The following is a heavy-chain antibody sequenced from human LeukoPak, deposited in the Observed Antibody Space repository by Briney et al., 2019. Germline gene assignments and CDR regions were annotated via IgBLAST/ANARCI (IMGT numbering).Heavy chain of an antibody. CDR2: ISWNSGSI. V-gene: IGHV3-9*01. CDR1: GFTFDDYA. Sequence: PGRSLRLSCAASGFTFDDYAMHWVRQAPGKGLEWVSGISWNSGSIGYADSVKGRFTISRDNAKNSLYLQMNSLRAEDTALYYCAKGGITMIVVVTLDAFDIRGQGTMVTVSS. CDR3: AKGGITMIVVVTLDAFDI. D-gene: IGHD3-22*01. J-gene: IGHJ3*02.